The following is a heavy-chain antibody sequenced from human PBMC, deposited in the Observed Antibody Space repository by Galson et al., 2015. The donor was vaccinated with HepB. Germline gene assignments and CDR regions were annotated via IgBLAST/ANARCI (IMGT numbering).Heavy chain of an antibody. CDR1: GDSVSSNSAA. Sequence: CAISGDSVSSNSAAWNWIRQSPSRGLEWLGRTYYRSKWYNDYAVSVKSRITINPDTSKNQFSLQLNSVTPEDTAVYYCARVDCSGGSCYAGPFDYWGQGTLVTVSS. D-gene: IGHD2-15*01. V-gene: IGHV6-1*01. J-gene: IGHJ4*02. CDR2: TYYRSKWYN. CDR3: ARVDCSGGSCYAGPFDY.